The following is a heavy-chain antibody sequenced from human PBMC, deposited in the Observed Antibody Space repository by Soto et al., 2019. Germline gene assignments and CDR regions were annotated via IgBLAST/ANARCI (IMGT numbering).Heavy chain of an antibody. Sequence: SETLSLTCAVSNYSISSGYYWGWIRQPPEKGLEYIGSIFHTGSTYYNPSLKSRVIISVDTSKNQFSLRLNSVTAADTAVYFCARVGPWVPYYYDSSPYTFENWFDPWGQGTLVTVSS. D-gene: IGHD3-22*01. CDR3: ARVGPWVPYYYDSSPYTFENWFDP. CDR1: NYSISSGYY. J-gene: IGHJ5*02. CDR2: IFHTGST. V-gene: IGHV4-38-2*01.